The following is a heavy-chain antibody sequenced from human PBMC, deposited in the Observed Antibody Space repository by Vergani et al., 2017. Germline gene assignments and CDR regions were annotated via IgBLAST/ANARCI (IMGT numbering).Heavy chain of an antibody. V-gene: IGHV5-10-1*03. CDR2: IDPSDSYT. Sequence: EVQLVQSGAEVKKPGESLRISCKGSGYSFTSYWISWVRQMPGKGLEWMGRIDPSDSYTNYSPSLQGHVTISADKSISTAYLQWSVLKASDTAMYYGAGGGYYGSGSYYKDAFDFWGQGTMVTVS. D-gene: IGHD3-10*01. CDR1: GYSFTSYW. J-gene: IGHJ3*01. CDR3: AGGGYYGSGSYYKDAFDF.